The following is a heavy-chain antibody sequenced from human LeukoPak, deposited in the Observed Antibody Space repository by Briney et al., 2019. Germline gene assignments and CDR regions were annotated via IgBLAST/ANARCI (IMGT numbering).Heavy chain of an antibody. Sequence: GASVTVSCKASGYTFTSYGIIWVRQAPGQGLDWMGWISAYNGNTNYAQKLQGRVTMTTDTSTSTAYMELRSLRSDDTAVYYCARDIVGVGATSGTFDYWGQGTLVTVSS. V-gene: IGHV1-18*01. D-gene: IGHD1-26*01. CDR1: GYTFTSYG. J-gene: IGHJ4*02. CDR3: ARDIVGVGATSGTFDY. CDR2: ISAYNGNT.